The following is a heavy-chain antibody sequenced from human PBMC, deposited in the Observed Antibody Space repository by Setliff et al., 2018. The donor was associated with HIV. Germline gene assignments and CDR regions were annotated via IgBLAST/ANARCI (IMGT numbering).Heavy chain of an antibody. J-gene: IGHJ4*02. V-gene: IGHV1-3*03. CDR2: INTVNGNR. CDR1: GYTISSYV. CDR3: AREGATAGLDLDY. Sequence: RASVKVSCKASGYTISSYVMHWVRQAPGQRLEWIGWINTVNGNRKYSQEFQGRITITMDTSANTVYMEVSSLRSEDMAVYYCAREGATAGLDLDYWGPGTLVTVSS. D-gene: IGHD6-13*01.